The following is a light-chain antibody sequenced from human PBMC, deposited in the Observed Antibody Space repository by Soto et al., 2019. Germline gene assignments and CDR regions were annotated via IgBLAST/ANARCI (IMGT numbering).Light chain of an antibody. Sequence: QSVLAQPASVSGSPGQSITISCTGTSSDIGNYIYVSWYQQHPGKAPKLMIFEVANRPSGISNRFSGSKSGNTASLTISGLQAEDEADYYCASYTSTTTPFVFGTGTKVTVL. CDR1: SSDIGNYIY. CDR2: EVA. V-gene: IGLV2-14*01. J-gene: IGLJ1*01. CDR3: ASYTSTTTPFV.